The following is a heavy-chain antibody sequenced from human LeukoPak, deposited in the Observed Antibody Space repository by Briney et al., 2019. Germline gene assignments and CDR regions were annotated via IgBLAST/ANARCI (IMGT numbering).Heavy chain of an antibody. CDR2: IYFSGST. Sequence: SETLSLTCTVSGGSIRSGDYYWGWIRQPPGKGLEWIGRIYFSGSTYYNPSLKSRVTISVDTSKNQFSLKLSSVTAADTAVYFCARRGISQGYYVDVWGKGTTVTISS. CDR1: GGSIRSGDYY. CDR3: ARRGISQGYYVDV. D-gene: IGHD6-13*01. V-gene: IGHV4-39*01. J-gene: IGHJ6*03.